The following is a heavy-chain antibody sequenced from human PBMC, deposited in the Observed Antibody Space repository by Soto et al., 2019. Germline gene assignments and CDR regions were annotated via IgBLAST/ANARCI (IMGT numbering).Heavy chain of an antibody. J-gene: IGHJ4*02. CDR3: ARVSEGTLEAITFGGVPTYYFDY. V-gene: IGHV4-31*03. Sequence: LSLTCTVSGGSISSGGYYWSWIRQHPGKGLEWIGYIYYSGSTYYNPSLKSRVTISVDTSKNQFSLKLSSVTAADTAVYYCARVSEGTLEAITFGGVPTYYFDYWGQGTLVTVSS. D-gene: IGHD3-16*01. CDR2: IYYSGST. CDR1: GGSISSGGYY.